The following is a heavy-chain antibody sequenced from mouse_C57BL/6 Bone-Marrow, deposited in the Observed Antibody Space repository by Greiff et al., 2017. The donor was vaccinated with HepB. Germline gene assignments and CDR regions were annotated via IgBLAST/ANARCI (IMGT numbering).Heavy chain of an antibody. CDR2: INPSNGGT. D-gene: IGHD3-2*02. CDR3: AGKLAQATTWFAY. V-gene: IGHV1-53*01. Sequence: QVQLQQPGTELVKPGASVKLSCKASGYTFTSYWMHWVKQRPGQGLEWIGNINPSNGGTNYNEKFKSKATLTVDKSSSTAYMQLSSLTSEDSAVYYRAGKLAQATTWFAYWGQGTLVTVSA. CDR1: GYTFTSYW. J-gene: IGHJ3*01.